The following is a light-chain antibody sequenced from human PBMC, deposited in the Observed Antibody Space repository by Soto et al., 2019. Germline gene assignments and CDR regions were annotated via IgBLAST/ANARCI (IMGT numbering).Light chain of an antibody. CDR1: QSISSY. CDR3: HQSYL. J-gene: IGKJ4*02. CDR2: AAS. Sequence: DIQMTQSPSSLSSSVGDRVTITCRASQSISSYLNWYQQKPGKAPKLLIYAASSLQSGVPSRFSGSGSGTDFTLTNSSLQPEDFATYYCHQSYLFGGGTKVEIK. V-gene: IGKV1-39*01.